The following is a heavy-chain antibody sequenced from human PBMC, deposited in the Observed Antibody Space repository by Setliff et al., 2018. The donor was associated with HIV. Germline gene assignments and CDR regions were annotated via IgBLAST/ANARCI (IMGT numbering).Heavy chain of an antibody. CDR3: AREIVNDYNFWSGYYYYYYGMDV. CDR1: GGSISSGSYY. D-gene: IGHD3-3*01. CDR2: IYTSGST. Sequence: KTSETLSLTCTVSGGSISSGSYYWSWIRQPAGKGLEWIGRIYTSGSTNYNPSLKSRVTISVDTSKNQFSLKLSSVTAADTAVYYCAREIVNDYNFWSGYYYYYYGMDVWGQGTTVTVSS. J-gene: IGHJ6*02. V-gene: IGHV4-61*02.